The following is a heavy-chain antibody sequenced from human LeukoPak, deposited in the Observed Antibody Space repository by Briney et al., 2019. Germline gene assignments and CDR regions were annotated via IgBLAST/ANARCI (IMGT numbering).Heavy chain of an antibody. CDR1: GFTFGDYA. CDR3: TRAPLYSGYDPWVFDY. J-gene: IGHJ4*02. V-gene: IGHV3-49*03. Sequence: PWGPLRLSCTASGFTFGDYAMSWFRQAPGKGLEWVGFIRSKAYGGTTEYAASVKGRFTISRDDSKSIAYLQMNSLKTEDTAVYYCTRAPLYSGYDPWVFDYWGQGTLVTVSS. CDR2: IRSKAYGGTT. D-gene: IGHD5-12*01.